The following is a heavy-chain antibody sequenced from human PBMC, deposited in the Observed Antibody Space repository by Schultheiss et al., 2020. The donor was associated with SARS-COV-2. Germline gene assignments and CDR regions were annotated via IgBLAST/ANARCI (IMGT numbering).Heavy chain of an antibody. CDR3: ARRDCRGTSCKVGFDY. J-gene: IGHJ4*02. Sequence: SVKVSCKASGGTFSSYAISWVRQAPGQGLEWMGGIIPIFGTANYAQKFQGRVTITADESTSTAYMELSSLRLEDTAVYYCARRDCRGTSCKVGFDYWGQGTLVTVSS. D-gene: IGHD2-2*01. CDR1: GGTFSSYA. V-gene: IGHV1-69*13. CDR2: IIPIFGTA.